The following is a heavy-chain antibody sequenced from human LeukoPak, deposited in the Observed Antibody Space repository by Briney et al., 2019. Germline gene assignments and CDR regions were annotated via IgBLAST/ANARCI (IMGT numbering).Heavy chain of an antibody. Sequence: SETLSLTCAVYGGSFSGYYWSWIRQPPGKGLEWIGEINHSGSTNYNPSLKSRVTISVDTSKNQFSLKLSSVTAADTAVYYCARGFSGSYSSIDYWGQGTLVTVSS. CDR3: ARGFSGSYSSIDY. D-gene: IGHD1-26*01. J-gene: IGHJ4*02. V-gene: IGHV4-34*01. CDR2: INHSGST. CDR1: GGSFSGYY.